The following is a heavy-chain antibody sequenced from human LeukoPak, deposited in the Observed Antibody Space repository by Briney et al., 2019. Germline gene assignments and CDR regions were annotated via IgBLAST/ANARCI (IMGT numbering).Heavy chain of an antibody. CDR2: ISAYNGNT. Sequence: GASVKVSCKASGYTFTSYGISWVRQAPGQGLEWMGWISAYNGNTNYAQKLQGRVTMTTDTSTSTAYMELRSLRSDDTAVYYCAVAYSGYPSSSWYEGVAFDIWGQGTMVTVSS. D-gene: IGHD6-13*01. CDR3: AVAYSGYPSSSWYEGVAFDI. CDR1: GYTFTSYG. V-gene: IGHV1-18*01. J-gene: IGHJ3*02.